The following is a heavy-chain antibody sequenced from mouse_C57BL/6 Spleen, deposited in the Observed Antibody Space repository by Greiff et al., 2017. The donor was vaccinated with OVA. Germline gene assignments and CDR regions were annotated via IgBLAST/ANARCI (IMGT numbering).Heavy chain of an antibody. CDR2: IRYNGSN. CDR1: GYSIPNGYY. Sequence: EVQLQESGPGLVKPSQSLSLTCSVTGYSIPNGYYWNWIRQFPGNKLECLGYIRYNGSNNSNPSLKHRISITRDTSKNQFFLKLNSVTTEDTATYYFARDYDYEKSYWGQGTLVTVSA. D-gene: IGHD2-4*01. CDR3: ARDYDYEKSY. V-gene: IGHV3-6*01. J-gene: IGHJ3*01.